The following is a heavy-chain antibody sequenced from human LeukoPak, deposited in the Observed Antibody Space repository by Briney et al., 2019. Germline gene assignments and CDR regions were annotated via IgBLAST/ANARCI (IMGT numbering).Heavy chain of an antibody. J-gene: IGHJ4*02. CDR2: ISSSSSYI. Sequence: PGGSLRLSCAASGFTFSSYSMNWVRQAPGKGLEWVSSISSSSSYIYYADSVKGRFTISRDNAKNSLYLQMNSLRAEDTAVYYCASSSTSFATPFYWGQGTLVTVS. CDR3: ASSSTSFATPFY. D-gene: IGHD2-2*01. CDR1: GFTFSSYS. V-gene: IGHV3-21*01.